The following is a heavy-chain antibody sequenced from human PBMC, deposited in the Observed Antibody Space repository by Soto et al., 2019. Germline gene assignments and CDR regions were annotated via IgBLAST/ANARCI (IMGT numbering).Heavy chain of an antibody. CDR3: ARDRPFWREGYYYYGMDV. J-gene: IGHJ6*02. Sequence: SETLSLTCTVSGGSISSGGYYWSWIRQHPGKGLEWIGYIYYSGSTYYNPSLKSRVTISVDTSKNQFSLKLSSVTAADTAVYYCARDRPFWREGYYYYGMDVWGQGTTVTVYS. V-gene: IGHV4-31*03. CDR2: IYYSGST. CDR1: GGSISSGGYY. D-gene: IGHD3-3*01.